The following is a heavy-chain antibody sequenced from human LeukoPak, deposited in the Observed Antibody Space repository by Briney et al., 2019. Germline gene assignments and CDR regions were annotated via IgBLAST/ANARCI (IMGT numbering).Heavy chain of an antibody. V-gene: IGHV3-30*02. CDR2: IQYDGSSK. D-gene: IGHD3-10*01. Sequence: PGGSLRLSCAASGFTFSGYGMHWVRQAPGKGLEWVAFIQYDGSSKFYADSVKGRFTISIDNSKSTLYLQMNSPKPEDTAVYYCARIAGFDRYFDYWGQGTLVTVSS. J-gene: IGHJ4*02. CDR1: GFTFSGYG. CDR3: ARIAGFDRYFDY.